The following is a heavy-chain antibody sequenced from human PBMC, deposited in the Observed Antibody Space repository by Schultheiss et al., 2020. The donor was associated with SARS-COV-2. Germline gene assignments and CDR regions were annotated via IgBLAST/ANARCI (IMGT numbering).Heavy chain of an antibody. CDR3: ARGSSKSASGA. CDR1: GGSFSGYY. J-gene: IGHJ5*02. V-gene: IGHV4-34*01. D-gene: IGHD5/OR15-5a*01. Sequence: SETLSLTCAVYGGSFSGYYWSWIRQPPGKGLEWIGEINHSGSTNYNPSLKSRVTISVDTSKNQLSLKLSSVTAADTAVYYCARGSSKSASGAWGQGTLVTVSS. CDR2: INHSGST.